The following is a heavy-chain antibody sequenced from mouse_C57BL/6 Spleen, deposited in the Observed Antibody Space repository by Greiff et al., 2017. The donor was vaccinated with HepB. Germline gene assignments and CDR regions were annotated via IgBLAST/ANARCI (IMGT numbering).Heavy chain of an antibody. CDR1: GYSITSGYY. Sequence: EVKLVESGPGLVKPSQSLSLTCSVTGYSITSGYYWNWIRQFPGNKLEWMGYISYDGSNNYNPSLKNRISITRDTSKNQFFLKLNSVTTEDTATYYCARAIYDGYYYWYFDVWGTGTTVTVSS. D-gene: IGHD2-3*01. CDR2: ISYDGSN. J-gene: IGHJ1*03. V-gene: IGHV3-6*01. CDR3: ARAIYDGYYYWYFDV.